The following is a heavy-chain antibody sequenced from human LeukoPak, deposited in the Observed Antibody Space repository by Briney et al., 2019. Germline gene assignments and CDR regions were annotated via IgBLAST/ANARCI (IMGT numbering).Heavy chain of an antibody. J-gene: IGHJ5*02. CDR3: ASSVGP. CDR1: GGTFSSYA. D-gene: IGHD6-25*01. CDR2: IIPILDIA. Sequence: ASVKVSCKASGGTFSSYAISWVRQAPGQGLEWMGRIIPILDIANYAQNFQGRVTITADKSSSTAYMELNSLRSEDTAVYYCASSVGPWGQGTLVTVSS. V-gene: IGHV1-69*04.